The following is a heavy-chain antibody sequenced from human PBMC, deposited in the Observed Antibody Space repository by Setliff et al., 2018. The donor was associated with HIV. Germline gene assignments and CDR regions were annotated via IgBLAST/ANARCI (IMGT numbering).Heavy chain of an antibody. V-gene: IGHV4-59*08. CDR1: GGSISTYY. CDR3: ARHGHFYDSSSSDAFDI. J-gene: IGHJ3*02. D-gene: IGHD3-22*01. CDR2: VSYSGST. Sequence: SETLSLTCNVSGGSISTYYWSWIRQPPGKGLEWLGYVSYSGSTNFNPSLESRLAMSEDMSKNHFSLKLRSVTAADTAVYHCARHGHFYDSSSSDAFDIWGHGTMV.